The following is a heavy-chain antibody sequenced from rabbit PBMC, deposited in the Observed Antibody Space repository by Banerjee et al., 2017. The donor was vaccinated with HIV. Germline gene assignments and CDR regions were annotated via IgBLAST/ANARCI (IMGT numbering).Heavy chain of an antibody. D-gene: IGHD6-1*01. CDR2: IDAGSNGDT. V-gene: IGHV1S45*01. J-gene: IGHJ4*01. CDR3: GRGPAGDAYANL. CDR1: GFSFSSSYS. Sequence: QEQLEESGGDLVKPEGSLTLTCTASGFSFSSSYSMCWVRQAPGKGLEWIACIDAGSNGDTAYATWARGRFTISKTSSTTVTLQLTSLTAADTATYFCGRGPAGDAYANLWGPGTLATVS.